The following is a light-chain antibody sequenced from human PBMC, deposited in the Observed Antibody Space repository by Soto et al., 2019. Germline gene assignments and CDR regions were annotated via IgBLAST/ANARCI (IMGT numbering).Light chain of an antibody. CDR2: DTS. CDR3: QQYNHWPRMLS. CDR1: QSLTSN. Sequence: EIILTQSPATLYVSPGERATLSCRASQSLTSNLAWYQQRPGQAPRLLIYDTSTRATDIPARFSGSGSGTEFTLPLASLQSEDFAVYSCQQYNHWPRMLSFGGGTRV. J-gene: IGKJ4*01. V-gene: IGKV3-15*01.